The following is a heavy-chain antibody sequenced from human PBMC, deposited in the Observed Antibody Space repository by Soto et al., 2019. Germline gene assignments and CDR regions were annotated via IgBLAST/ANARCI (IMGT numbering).Heavy chain of an antibody. V-gene: IGHV3-30-3*01. CDR3: ASLPLYSSSGY. D-gene: IGHD6-13*01. J-gene: IGHJ4*02. CDR2: ISYDGSNK. Sequence: TGGSLRLSCAASGFTFSSYAMHWVRQAPGKGLEWVAVISYDGSNKYYADSVKGRFTISRDNSKNTLYLQMNSLRAEGTAVYYCASLPLYSSSGYWGQGTLVTVSS. CDR1: GFTFSSYA.